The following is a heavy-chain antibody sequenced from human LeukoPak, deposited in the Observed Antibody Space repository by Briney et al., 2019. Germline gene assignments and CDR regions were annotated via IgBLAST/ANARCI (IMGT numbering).Heavy chain of an antibody. CDR1: GYTFTSYG. D-gene: IGHD3-3*01. J-gene: IGHJ3*02. CDR3: ARNRRYDFWSGYSFGDAFDI. Sequence: ASVKVSCKASGYTFTSYGISWVRQAPGQGLEWMGWISAYNGNTNYAQKLQGRVTMTTDTSTSTAYMELRSLRSDDTAVYYCARNRRYDFWSGYSFGDAFDIWGQGTMVTVSS. V-gene: IGHV1-18*01. CDR2: ISAYNGNT.